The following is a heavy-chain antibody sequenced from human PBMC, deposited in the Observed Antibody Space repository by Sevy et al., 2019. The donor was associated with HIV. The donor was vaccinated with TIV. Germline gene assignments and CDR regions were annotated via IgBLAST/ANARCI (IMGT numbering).Heavy chain of an antibody. D-gene: IGHD2-2*01. V-gene: IGHV3-33*01. J-gene: IGHJ5*02. CDR1: GFAFNTFG. CDR3: ARDRYCSTSRCYNWIDP. CDR2: ISFDENIE. Sequence: GGSLRLSCAASGFAFNTFGMHWVRRAPGKGLEWVAFISFDENIEYYADSVKGRFTISRDNSKNMLYLQMNSRRAEDTAMYYCARDRYCSTSRCYNWIDPWGQGTLVTVSS.